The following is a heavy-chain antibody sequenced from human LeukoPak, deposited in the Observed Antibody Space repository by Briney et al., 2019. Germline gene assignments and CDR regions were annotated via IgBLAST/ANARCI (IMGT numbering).Heavy chain of an antibody. D-gene: IGHD3-22*01. Sequence: PSETLSLTCTVSGYSISSAFYWGWIRQPPGKGLEWIGTIHYSGSTSYNPSLKSRVTISVDTSKNQFSLKLSSVTAADTAVYYCASVPNYYDSSGYSDPRYNWFDPWGQGTLVTVSS. CDR2: IHYSGST. J-gene: IGHJ5*02. V-gene: IGHV4-38-2*02. CDR1: GYSISSAFY. CDR3: ASVPNYYDSSGYSDPRYNWFDP.